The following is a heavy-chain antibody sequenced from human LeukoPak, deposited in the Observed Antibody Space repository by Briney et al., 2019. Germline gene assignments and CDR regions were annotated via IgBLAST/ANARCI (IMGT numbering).Heavy chain of an antibody. J-gene: IGHJ4*02. CDR2: IYYRGST. CDR1: GGSISSSSYY. Sequence: PSETLSLTCTVSGGSISSSSYYWGWIGQPPGKGLEWIGSIYYRGSTYYNPALKSRVTISVDTSKNQFSLKLTSVTATDTAVYYCARLIASSVDFDYWGQGTLVTVSS. V-gene: IGHV4-39*01. CDR3: ARLIASSVDFDY. D-gene: IGHD6-6*01.